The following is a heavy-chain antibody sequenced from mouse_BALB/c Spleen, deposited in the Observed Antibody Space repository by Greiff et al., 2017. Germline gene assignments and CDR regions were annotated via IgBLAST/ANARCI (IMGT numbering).Heavy chain of an antibody. Sequence: EVKVVESGGGLVQPGGSMKLSCVASGFTFSNYWMNWVRQSPEKGLEWVAEIRLKSNNYATHYAESVKGRFTISRDDSKSSVYLQMNNLRAEDTGIYYCITTATGYFDYWGQGTTLTVSS. CDR1: GFTFSNYW. D-gene: IGHD1-2*01. CDR3: ITTATGYFDY. V-gene: IGHV6-6*02. J-gene: IGHJ2*01. CDR2: IRLKSNNYAT.